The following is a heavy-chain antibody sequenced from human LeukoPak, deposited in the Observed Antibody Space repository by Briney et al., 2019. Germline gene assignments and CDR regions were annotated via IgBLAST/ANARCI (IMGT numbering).Heavy chain of an antibody. CDR1: GFSFSNYA. CDR2: ISTDGRDK. CDR3: ARDSAAAAVYYFDY. Sequence: PGGSLRLSCAAPGFSFSNYAMHWVRQTPGEGLVWVAVISTDGRDKHYADSVKGRFSISRDNSKSTLYLQMNSLRAEDTAVYYCARDSAAAAVYYFDYWGQGTLVTVSS. V-gene: IGHV3-30*04. J-gene: IGHJ4*02. D-gene: IGHD6-13*01.